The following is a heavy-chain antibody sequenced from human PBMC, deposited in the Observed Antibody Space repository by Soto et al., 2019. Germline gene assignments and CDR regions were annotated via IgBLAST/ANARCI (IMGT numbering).Heavy chain of an antibody. CDR2: IYYSGST. Sequence: SETLSLTCTVSGGSISSGGYYWSWIRQHPGKGLEWIGYIYYSGSTYYNPSLKSRVTISVDTSKNQFSLKLSAVTAADTAVYFCARTTLYDIFTAYYSLFDYWGQGTLVTVSS. D-gene: IGHD3-9*01. CDR3: ARTTLYDIFTAYYSLFDY. V-gene: IGHV4-31*03. CDR1: GGSISSGGYY. J-gene: IGHJ4*02.